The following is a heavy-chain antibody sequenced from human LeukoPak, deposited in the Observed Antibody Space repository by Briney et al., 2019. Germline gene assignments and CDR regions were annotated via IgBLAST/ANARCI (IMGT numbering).Heavy chain of an antibody. J-gene: IGHJ4*02. CDR3: ARLGAGPTYYDFWSGYSSFYFDY. CDR2: IHYSGNT. V-gene: IGHV4-39*01. Sequence: SETLSLTCTVSGGSTSSSNYYWGWIRQPLGKGLEWIGGIHYSGNTYYNPSLKSRVTISVDTSKNQFSLKLSSVTAADTAVYYCARLGAGPTYYDFWSGYSSFYFDYWGQGTLVTVSS. D-gene: IGHD3-3*01. CDR1: GGSTSSSNYY.